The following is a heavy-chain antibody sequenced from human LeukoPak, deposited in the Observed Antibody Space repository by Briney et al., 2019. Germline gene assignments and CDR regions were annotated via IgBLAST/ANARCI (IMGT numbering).Heavy chain of an antibody. D-gene: IGHD2-15*01. CDR1: GYTFTSYA. J-gene: IGHJ4*02. CDR3: ATPFSREAATGSDY. Sequence: ASVKVSCKASGYTFTSYAMHWVRQAPGQGLEWMGWINAGNGNTKYSQKFQGRVTITRDTSASTAYMELSSLRSKDTAVYYCATPFSREAATGSDYWGQGTLVTVSS. CDR2: INAGNGNT. V-gene: IGHV1-3*01.